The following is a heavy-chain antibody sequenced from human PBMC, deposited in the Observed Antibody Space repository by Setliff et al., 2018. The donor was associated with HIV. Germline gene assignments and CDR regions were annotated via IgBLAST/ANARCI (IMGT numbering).Heavy chain of an antibody. CDR1: GYSISSGYY. CDR3: ARATYYYDSSGYYYDYFDY. J-gene: IGHJ4*02. CDR2: IYHSRST. D-gene: IGHD3-22*01. Sequence: PSETLSLTCTVSGYSISSGYYWGWIRQPPGKGLEWIGSIYHSRSTYYNPSLKSRVTISVDTSKNQFSLKLSSVTAADTAVYYCARATYYYDSSGYYYDYFDYWGQGTLVTVSS. V-gene: IGHV4-38-2*02.